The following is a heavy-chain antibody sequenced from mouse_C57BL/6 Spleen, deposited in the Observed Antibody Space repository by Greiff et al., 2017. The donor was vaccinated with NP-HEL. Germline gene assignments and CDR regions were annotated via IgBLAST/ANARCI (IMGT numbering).Heavy chain of an antibody. D-gene: IGHD4-1*01. CDR1: GFTFSSYA. CDR3: ARELGQFSYWYFDV. V-gene: IGHV5-4*03. CDR2: ISDGGSYT. J-gene: IGHJ1*03. Sequence: DVKLVESGGGLVKPGGSLKLSCAASGFTFSSYAMSWVRQTPEKRLEWVATISDGGSYTYYPDNVKGRFTISRDNAKNNLYLQMSHLKSEDTAMYYCARELGQFSYWYFDVWGTGTTVTVSS.